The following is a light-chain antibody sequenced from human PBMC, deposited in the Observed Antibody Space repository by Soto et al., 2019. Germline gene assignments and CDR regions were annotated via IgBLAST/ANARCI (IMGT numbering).Light chain of an antibody. V-gene: IGKV3D-20*01. CDR3: QQYGSSPYT. J-gene: IGKJ2*01. CDR1: QSVSSNS. CDR2: DAS. Sequence: EILLTQYPATLSLSPGERTAFSCGASQSVSSNSLTWYQQKPGLAPRLLIYDASSRATDISDRFSGRGSGTGFTLTVIRVEPQDFAFDYCQQYGSSPYTFGHGTRLDI.